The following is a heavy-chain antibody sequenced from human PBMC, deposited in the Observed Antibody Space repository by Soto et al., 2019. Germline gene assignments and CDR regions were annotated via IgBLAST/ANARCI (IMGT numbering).Heavy chain of an antibody. J-gene: IGHJ4*02. V-gene: IGHV1-69*04. CDR2: IIPILGIA. CDR3: ARDSYYDILTGLT. CDR1: GGTFSSYT. D-gene: IGHD3-9*01. Sequence: SVKVSCKASGGTFSSYTISWVRQAPGQGLEWMGRIIPILGIANYAQKFQGRVTITADKSTSTAYMELSSLRSEDTAVYYCARDSYYDILTGLTWGQGTLVTVSS.